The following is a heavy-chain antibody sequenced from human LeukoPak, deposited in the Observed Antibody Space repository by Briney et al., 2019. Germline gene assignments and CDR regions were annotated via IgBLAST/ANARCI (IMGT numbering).Heavy chain of an antibody. D-gene: IGHD3-22*01. CDR1: GGSISSSSYY. CDR3: ARDYYDSSGYSSEPAYYFDY. V-gene: IGHV4-39*07. Sequence: PSETLSLTCTVSGGSISSSSYYWGWIRQPPGKGLEWIGSIYYSGSTYYNPSLKSRVTISVDTSKNQCSLKLSSVTAADTAVYYCARDYYDSSGYSSEPAYYFDYRGQGTLVTVSS. J-gene: IGHJ4*02. CDR2: IYYSGST.